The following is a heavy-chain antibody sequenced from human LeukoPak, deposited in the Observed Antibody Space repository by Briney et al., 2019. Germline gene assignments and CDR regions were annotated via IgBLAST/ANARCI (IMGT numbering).Heavy chain of an antibody. D-gene: IGHD6-19*01. CDR1: GYTFTGYY. V-gene: IGHV1-2*02. J-gene: IGHJ6*03. CDR3: ASLSSGWPYYCYYYMDV. Sequence: ASVKVSCKASGYTFTGYYMHWVRQAPGQGLEWMGWINPNSGGTNYAQKFQGRVTMTRDTSISTAYMELSRLRSDDTAVYYCASLSSGWPYYCYYYMDVWGKGTTVTVSS. CDR2: INPNSGGT.